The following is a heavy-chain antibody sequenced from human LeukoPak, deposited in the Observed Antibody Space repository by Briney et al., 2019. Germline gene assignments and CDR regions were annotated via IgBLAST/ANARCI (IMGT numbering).Heavy chain of an antibody. Sequence: GGSLRLSCAASGFTFSSYSMNWVRQAPGKGLEWVSSISSSSSYIYHADSVKGRFTISRDNAKNSLYLQMNSLRAEDTAVYYCASWSGITGRTGKFDPWGQGTLVTVSS. V-gene: IGHV3-21*01. CDR2: ISSSSSYI. CDR1: GFTFSSYS. D-gene: IGHD1-20*01. CDR3: ASWSGITGRTGKFDP. J-gene: IGHJ5*02.